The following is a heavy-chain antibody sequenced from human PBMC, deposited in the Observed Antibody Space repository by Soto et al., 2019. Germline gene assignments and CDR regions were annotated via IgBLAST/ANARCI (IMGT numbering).Heavy chain of an antibody. CDR3: ARGGLIGSGYNPIYLFDP. Sequence: NPSETLSLTCAVSGGSISSSNWWSWVRQPPGKGLEWIGEIYHSGSTNYNPSLKSRVTISVDKSKNQFSLKLSSVTAADTAVYYCARGGLIGSGYNPIYLFDPWGQGTLVTVSS. CDR1: GGSISSSNW. D-gene: IGHD5-12*01. CDR2: IYHSGST. J-gene: IGHJ5*02. V-gene: IGHV4-4*02.